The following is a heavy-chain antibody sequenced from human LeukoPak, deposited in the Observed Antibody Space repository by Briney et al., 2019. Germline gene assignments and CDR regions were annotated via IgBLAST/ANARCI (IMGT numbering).Heavy chain of an antibody. Sequence: GGSLRLSCAASGFTFSSYAMHWVRQAPGKGLEWVAVISYDGSNKYYADSVKGRFTISRDNSKNTLYLQMNSLRAEDTAVYYCARADFSSSRPFDYWGQGTLVTVSS. V-gene: IGHV3-30-3*01. CDR3: ARADFSSSRPFDY. CDR1: GFTFSSYA. CDR2: ISYDGSNK. D-gene: IGHD6-13*01. J-gene: IGHJ4*02.